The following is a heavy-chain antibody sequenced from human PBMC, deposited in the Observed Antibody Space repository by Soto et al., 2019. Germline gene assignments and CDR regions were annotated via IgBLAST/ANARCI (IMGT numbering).Heavy chain of an antibody. CDR2: ISSSSSYI. D-gene: IGHD3-22*01. V-gene: IGHV3-21*01. J-gene: IGHJ6*02. Sequence: EVQLVESGGGLVKPGGSLRLSCAASGFTFSSYSMNWVRQALGKGLEWVSSISSSSSYIYYADSVKGRFTISRDNAKNSLYLQMNSLRAEDTAVYYCARDGIQLGGDSSGYYYYYGMDVWGQGTTVTVSS. CDR3: ARDGIQLGGDSSGYYYYYGMDV. CDR1: GFTFSSYS.